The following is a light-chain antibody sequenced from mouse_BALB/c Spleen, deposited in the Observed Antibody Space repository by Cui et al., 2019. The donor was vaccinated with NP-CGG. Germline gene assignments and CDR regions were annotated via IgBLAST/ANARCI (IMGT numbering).Light chain of an antibody. V-gene: IGLV1*01. J-gene: IGLJ1*01. CDR2: GTN. CDR3: ALWYSNHWV. Sequence: QAVVIQESAPPTSPGETVTLTCRSSTGAVTTSNYANWVQEKPDHLFTGLIGGTNNRAPGVPARFSGSLIGDKAALTVTGAQTEDEAIYFCALWYSNHWVFGGGTKLTVL. CDR1: TGAVTTSNY.